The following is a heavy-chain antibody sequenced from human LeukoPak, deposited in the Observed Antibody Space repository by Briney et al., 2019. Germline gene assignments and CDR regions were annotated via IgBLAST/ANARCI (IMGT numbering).Heavy chain of an antibody. D-gene: IGHD2-15*01. CDR2: ISNNGGYT. Sequence: GGSLRLSCAASGFTFSSTAMSWVRQAPGKGLEWVSAISNNGGYTYYADSVQGRFTISRDNSKSTLCLQMNSLRAEDSAVYYCAKQLGYCSDGSCYSPYWGQGTLVTVSS. CDR1: GFTFSSTA. CDR3: AKQLGYCSDGSCYSPY. J-gene: IGHJ4*02. V-gene: IGHV3-23*01.